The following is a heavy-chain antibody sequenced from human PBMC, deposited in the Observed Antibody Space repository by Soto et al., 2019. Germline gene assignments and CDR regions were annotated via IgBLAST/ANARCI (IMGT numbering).Heavy chain of an antibody. CDR1: GYTFTSYG. Sequence: ASVKVSCKASGYTFTSYGIHWVRQAPGQRLEWMGWINAANGDTKYSPKFQGRVTITRDTSASTAYMELSSLRSEDTAVYYCVRRHVSATGIDWFDPWGQGTPVTVSS. CDR2: INAANGDT. V-gene: IGHV1-3*01. D-gene: IGHD6-13*01. CDR3: VRRHVSATGIDWFDP. J-gene: IGHJ5*02.